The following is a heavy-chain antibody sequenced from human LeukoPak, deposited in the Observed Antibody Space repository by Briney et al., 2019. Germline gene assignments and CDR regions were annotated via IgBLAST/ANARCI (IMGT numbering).Heavy chain of an antibody. CDR3: ARDSGSYQN. CDR2: ISSSSSYI. Sequence: GGSLRLSCAASGFTFSSYAMSWVRQAPGKGLEWVSSISSSSSYIHYADSVKGRFTISRDNAKNSMYLQMNSLRAEDTAVYYCARDSGSYQNWGQGTLVTVSS. V-gene: IGHV3-21*01. J-gene: IGHJ4*02. CDR1: GFTFSSYA. D-gene: IGHD1-26*01.